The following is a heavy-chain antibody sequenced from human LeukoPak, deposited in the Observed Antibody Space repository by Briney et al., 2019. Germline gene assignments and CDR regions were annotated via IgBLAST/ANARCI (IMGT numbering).Heavy chain of an antibody. V-gene: IGHV3-74*01. J-gene: IGHJ4*02. CDR3: AIISGSYDY. Sequence: GGSLRLSCAASGFTFSSYWMHWVGQAPGKGLVWVSRINSDGSSTIYADSVKGRFTISRDNAKNTLYLQMNSLRAEDTAVYYCAIISGSYDYWGQGTLVTVSS. CDR1: GFTFSSYW. CDR2: INSDGSST. D-gene: IGHD1-26*01.